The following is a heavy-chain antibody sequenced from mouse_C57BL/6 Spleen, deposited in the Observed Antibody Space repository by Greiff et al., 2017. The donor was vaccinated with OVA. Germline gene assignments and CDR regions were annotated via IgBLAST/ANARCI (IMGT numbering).Heavy chain of an antibody. Sequence: QVQLQQSGAELARPGASVKLSCKASGYTFTSYGISWVKQRPGQGLEWIGEIYPRSGNTYYNEKFKGKATLTADKSSSTAYMELRSLTSEDSAVYFCAGYYDYDGGFDYWGQGTTLTVSS. CDR3: AGYYDYDGGFDY. CDR2: IYPRSGNT. D-gene: IGHD2-4*01. CDR1: GYTFTSYG. J-gene: IGHJ2*01. V-gene: IGHV1-81*01.